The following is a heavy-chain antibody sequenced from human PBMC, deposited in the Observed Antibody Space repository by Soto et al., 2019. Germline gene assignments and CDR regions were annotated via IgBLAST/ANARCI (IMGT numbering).Heavy chain of an antibody. CDR3: ASDVPHSRGWYARYYFAY. D-gene: IGHD6-19*01. V-gene: IGHV1-18*01. CDR2: ISAYNGNT. CDR1: GYTFTSYG. Sequence: QVQLVQSGAEVKKPGASVKVSCKASGYTFTSYGISWVRQAPGQGLEWMGWISAYNGNTNYAQKLQGRVNMTTDTATSAAYLQPRSLRSDDPAVDYCASDVPHSRGWYARYYFAYWGQGTVVTVSS. J-gene: IGHJ4*02.